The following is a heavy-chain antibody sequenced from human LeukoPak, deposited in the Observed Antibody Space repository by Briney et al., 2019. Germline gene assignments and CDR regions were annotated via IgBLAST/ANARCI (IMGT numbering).Heavy chain of an antibody. CDR1: GGSITSYY. Sequence: PSETLSLTCTVSGGSITSYYWSWIRQSPGKGLEWIGYIYYSGSTNYNPSLKSRVTISVDTSKNQFSLKLSSVTAADTAVYYCAREGGPYRPLDYSGQGTLVTVSS. V-gene: IGHV4-59*12. CDR3: AREGGPYRPLDY. CDR2: IYYSGST. J-gene: IGHJ4*02.